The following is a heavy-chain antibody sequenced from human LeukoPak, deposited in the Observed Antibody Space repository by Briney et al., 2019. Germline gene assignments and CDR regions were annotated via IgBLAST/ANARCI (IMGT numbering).Heavy chain of an antibody. J-gene: IGHJ6*02. Sequence: GRSLRLSCAASGFTFSSYGIHWVRQAPGKGLEWVAVIWYDGSNKYYADSVKGRFTISRDNSKNTLYLQMNSLRAEDTAVYYCARAMYSSSWTYYYYYGMDVWGQGTTVTVSS. V-gene: IGHV3-33*08. CDR2: IWYDGSNK. D-gene: IGHD6-13*01. CDR1: GFTFSSYG. CDR3: ARAMYSSSWTYYYYYGMDV.